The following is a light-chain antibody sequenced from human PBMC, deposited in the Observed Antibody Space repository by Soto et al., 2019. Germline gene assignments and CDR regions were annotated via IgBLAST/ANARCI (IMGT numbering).Light chain of an antibody. J-gene: IGKJ4*01. CDR1: QDISNR. CDR2: DAS. Sequence: DIQMTQSPSSLSASVEDRVTITCQASQDISNRLNWYQQKPGKAPKLLINDASNLEAGVPSRFSGSGSGTEFTFTISSLQPEDIATYYCQQYVNLVTFGGGTKLEIK. V-gene: IGKV1-33*01. CDR3: QQYVNLVT.